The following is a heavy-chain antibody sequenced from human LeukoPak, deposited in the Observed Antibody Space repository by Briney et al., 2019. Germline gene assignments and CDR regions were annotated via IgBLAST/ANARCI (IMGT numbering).Heavy chain of an antibody. Sequence: ASVKVCCKASGYTFTSYAMHWVRQAPGQRLEWMGWINAGNGNTKYSQKFQGRVTITRDTSASTAYMELSSLRSEDTAVYYCARDQIDYDSRGADYWGQGTLVTVSS. CDR2: INAGNGNT. D-gene: IGHD3-22*01. J-gene: IGHJ4*02. CDR3: ARDQIDYDSRGADY. CDR1: GYTFTSYA. V-gene: IGHV1-3*01.